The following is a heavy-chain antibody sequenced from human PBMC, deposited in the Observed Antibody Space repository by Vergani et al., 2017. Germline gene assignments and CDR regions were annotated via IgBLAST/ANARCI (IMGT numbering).Heavy chain of an antibody. J-gene: IGHJ5*02. D-gene: IGHD3-22*01. Sequence: EVQLVESGGGLVQPGGSLRLSCAASGFTFSSYSMNWVRQAPGKGLEWVSYISSSSSTIYYADSVKGRFTISRDNAKNSLYLQMNSLRDEDTAVYYCAGDPAHYYDSSGYRNWFDPWGQGTLVTVSS. CDR1: GFTFSSYS. V-gene: IGHV3-48*02. CDR3: AGDPAHYYDSSGYRNWFDP. CDR2: ISSSSSTI.